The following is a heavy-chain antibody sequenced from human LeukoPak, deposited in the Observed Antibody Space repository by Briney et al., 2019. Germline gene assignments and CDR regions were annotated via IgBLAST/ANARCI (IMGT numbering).Heavy chain of an antibody. CDR1: GFTFSDYY. CDR3: ARDRYDILTGYYDVWYFDY. Sequence: PGGSLRLSCAASGFTFSDYYMSWIRQAPGGGLEGVSYISSSSSYTNYADSVKGRFTISRDNAKNSLYLQMNSLRAEDTAVYYCARDRYDILTGYYDVWYFDYWGQGTLVTVSS. J-gene: IGHJ4*02. CDR2: ISSSSSYT. V-gene: IGHV3-11*05. D-gene: IGHD3-9*01.